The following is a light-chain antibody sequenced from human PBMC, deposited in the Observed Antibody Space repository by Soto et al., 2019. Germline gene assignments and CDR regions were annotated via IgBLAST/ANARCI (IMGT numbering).Light chain of an antibody. V-gene: IGLV2-23*02. CDR1: SSDVGSYNL. Sequence: QSVLTQPASVSGSPGQSITISYTGTSSDVGSYNLVSWYQQHPGKAPKLMIYQVSKRPSGVSNRFSGSKSGSTASLTISGLQAEDEADYYCCSYAGSSTFYVFGTGTKVTVL. J-gene: IGLJ1*01. CDR2: QVS. CDR3: CSYAGSSTFYV.